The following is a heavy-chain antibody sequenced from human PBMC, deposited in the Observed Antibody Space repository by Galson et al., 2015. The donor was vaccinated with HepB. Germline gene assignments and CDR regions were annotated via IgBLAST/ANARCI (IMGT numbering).Heavy chain of an antibody. J-gene: IGHJ4*02. V-gene: IGHV6-1*01. CDR2: TYYRSKWYN. D-gene: IGHD2-21*01. CDR1: GDSVSSNSAA. Sequence: CAISGDSVSSNSAAWNWIRQSPSRGLEWLGRTYYRSKWYNDYAVSVKSRITINPDTSKNQFSLEWLALIYWDDDKRYSPSLKSRPTITKDTSKNQVVLTMTNMDPVDTATYYCAHVDTAMVRGSGHFDYWGQGTLVTVSS. CDR3: PSLKSRPTITKDTSKNQVVLTMTNMDPVDTATYYCAHVDTAMVRGSGHFDY.